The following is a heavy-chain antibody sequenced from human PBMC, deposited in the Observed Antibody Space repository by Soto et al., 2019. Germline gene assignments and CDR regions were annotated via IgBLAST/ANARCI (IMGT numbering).Heavy chain of an antibody. J-gene: IGHJ4*02. D-gene: IGHD3-16*02. CDR1: GYTFTSYG. Sequence: QVQLVQSGAEVKKPGASVKVSCKASGYTFTSYGISWVRQAPGQGLEWMGWISAYNGNTNYAQKLQDRVTMTTDTSTSTAYMELRSLRSDDTAVYYCARVPGYDYVWGSYRPFDYWGQGTLVTVSS. CDR3: ARVPGYDYVWGSYRPFDY. CDR2: ISAYNGNT. V-gene: IGHV1-18*04.